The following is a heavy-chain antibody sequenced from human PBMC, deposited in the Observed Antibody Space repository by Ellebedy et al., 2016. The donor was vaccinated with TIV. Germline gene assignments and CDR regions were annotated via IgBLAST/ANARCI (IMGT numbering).Heavy chain of an antibody. D-gene: IGHD5-12*01. Sequence: GESLKISCAASGFTFSSYSMNWVRQAPGKGLEWVSYISSSSSTIYYADSVKGRFTISRDNAKNSLYLQMNSLRDEDTAVYYCARPRRERGYSGYDLGYWGQGTLVTVSS. CDR2: ISSSSSTI. CDR1: GFTFSSYS. CDR3: ARPRRERGYSGYDLGY. J-gene: IGHJ4*02. V-gene: IGHV3-48*02.